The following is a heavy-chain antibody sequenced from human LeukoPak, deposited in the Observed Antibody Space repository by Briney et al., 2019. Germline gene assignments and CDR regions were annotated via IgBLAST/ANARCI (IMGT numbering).Heavy chain of an antibody. CDR2: IYPGDSDT. V-gene: IGHV5-51*01. J-gene: IGHJ6*04. CDR1: GSGFTSYW. D-gene: IGHD3-10*01. Sequence: GESRQISYKGSGSGFTSYWIGWGRPMPGKGRGWMGIIYPGDSDTRYSPSFQSQGTISADKSISTAYLQWSSLKASDTAMYYCARLYYGSGSYPGGMDVWGKGTTVTVSS. CDR3: ARLYYGSGSYPGGMDV.